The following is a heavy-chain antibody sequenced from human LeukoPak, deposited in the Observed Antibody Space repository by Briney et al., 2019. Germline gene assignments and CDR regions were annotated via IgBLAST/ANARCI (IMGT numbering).Heavy chain of an antibody. Sequence: GASVKVSWKASGYTFTSYGISWVRRAPGQGLEWMGWISAYNGNTNYAQKLQGRVTMTTDTSTSTAYMELRSLRSDDTAVYYCASSYYYDSSGYYSANAFDIWGQGTMVTVSS. D-gene: IGHD3-22*01. J-gene: IGHJ3*02. CDR3: ASSYYYDSSGYYSANAFDI. CDR2: ISAYNGNT. V-gene: IGHV1-18*01. CDR1: GYTFTSYG.